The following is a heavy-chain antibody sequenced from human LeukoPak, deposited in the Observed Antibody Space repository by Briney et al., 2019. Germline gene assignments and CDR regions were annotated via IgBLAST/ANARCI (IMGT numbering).Heavy chain of an antibody. V-gene: IGHV4-39*01. CDR2: IYYGENT. CDR3: ARRDDSSGYHKIFDY. Sequence: SETLSLTCTVSGGSISSGPYYWGWIRQPTGKGQEWIGNIYYGENTYYNPSLKSRVTISIDTSKNQFYLKLSSLTAADTAVYFCARRDDSSGYHKIFDYWGPGTLVTVSS. J-gene: IGHJ4*02. CDR1: GGSISSGPYY. D-gene: IGHD3-22*01.